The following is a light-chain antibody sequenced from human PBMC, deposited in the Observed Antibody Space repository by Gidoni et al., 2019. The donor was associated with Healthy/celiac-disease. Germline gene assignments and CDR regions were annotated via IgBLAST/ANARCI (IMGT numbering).Light chain of an antibody. V-gene: IGKV1-9*01. CDR1: QGISSY. Sequence: IQLTQRPSSLSASVGDRVTITCRASQGISSYLAWYQQKPGKAPKLLIYAASTLQSGVPSRFSGSGSGTDFTLTISSLQPEDFATYYCQQLNSYPLTFGGGTKVEIK. J-gene: IGKJ4*01. CDR3: QQLNSYPLT. CDR2: AAS.